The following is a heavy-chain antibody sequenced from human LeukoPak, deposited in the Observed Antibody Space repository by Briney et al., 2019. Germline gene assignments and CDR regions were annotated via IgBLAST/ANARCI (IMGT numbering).Heavy chain of an antibody. V-gene: IGHV3-23*01. J-gene: IGHJ4*02. CDR3: AKDTSGYSSSWSDY. D-gene: IGHD6-13*01. Sequence: AGGSLRLSCAASGFTFSSYAMSWVRQAPGKGLEWVSAISASGGSTYYADSVKGRFTISRDNSKNTLYVQMNSLRAEDTAVYYCAKDTSGYSSSWSDYWGQGTLVTVSS. CDR1: GFTFSSYA. CDR2: ISASGGST.